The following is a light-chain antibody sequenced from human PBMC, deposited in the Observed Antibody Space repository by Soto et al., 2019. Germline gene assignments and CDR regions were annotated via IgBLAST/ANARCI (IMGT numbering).Light chain of an antibody. V-gene: IGKV3-11*01. CDR1: QSVSSY. CDR3: QQRSNSPTIT. CDR2: EAS. Sequence: EIVLTQSPATLFLSPGERATLSCRASQSVSSYLAWYQQTPGQAPRLXXYEASNRANGIPASFCGSGSCTDLTLTISSLEPEAFAVYYCQQRSNSPTITFGPGTRLEIK. J-gene: IGKJ5*01.